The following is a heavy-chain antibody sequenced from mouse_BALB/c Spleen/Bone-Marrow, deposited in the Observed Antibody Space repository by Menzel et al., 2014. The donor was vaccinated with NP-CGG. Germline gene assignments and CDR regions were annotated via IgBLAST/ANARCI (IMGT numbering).Heavy chain of an antibody. CDR1: GYSITSGYY. CDR2: ISFDGSN. V-gene: IGHV3-6*02. CDR3: ARGNYYSMDY. D-gene: IGHD2-1*01. J-gene: IGHJ4*01. Sequence: DVKLVESGPGLVKPSQSLSLTCSVTGYSITSGYYWNWIRQFPGNKLEWMGYISFDGSNDYSPSLKNRISITRDTSKNQFSLKLNSVTSEDTTRYYCARGNYYSMDYWGQGISVTVSS.